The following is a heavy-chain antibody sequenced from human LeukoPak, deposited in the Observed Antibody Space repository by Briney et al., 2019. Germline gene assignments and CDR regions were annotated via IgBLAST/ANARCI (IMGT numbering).Heavy chain of an antibody. J-gene: IGHJ4*02. D-gene: IGHD1-26*01. V-gene: IGHV3-7*01. CDR3: ARDKPRGSYYGSIFDS. CDR2: IRDDGGEI. CDR1: GFTFSSYW. Sequence: PRGSLRLSCEASGFTFSSYWMSWVRQAPGKGLEWVANIRDDGGEIYYVDSVKGRFTISRDNAKSSLFLQMNSLRAEDAAVYYCARDKPRGSYYGSIFDSWGQGTLVTVSS.